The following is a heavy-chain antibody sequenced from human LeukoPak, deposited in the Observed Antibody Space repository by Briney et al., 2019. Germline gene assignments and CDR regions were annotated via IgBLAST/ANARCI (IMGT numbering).Heavy chain of an antibody. Sequence: SETLSLTCTVSGGSISSSSYYWGWIRQPPGKGLEWIGSIYYSGSTYYNPSLKSRVTISVDTSKNQFSLKLSSVTAADTAVYYCARGQGPRRNYFDYWGQGTLVTVSS. J-gene: IGHJ4*02. CDR3: ARGQGPRRNYFDY. V-gene: IGHV4-39*01. CDR1: GGSISSSSYY. CDR2: IYYSGST.